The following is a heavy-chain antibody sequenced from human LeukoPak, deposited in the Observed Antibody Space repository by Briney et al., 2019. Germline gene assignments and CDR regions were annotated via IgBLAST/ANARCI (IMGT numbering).Heavy chain of an antibody. CDR1: GFTFSSYG. CDR2: IRYDGSNK. V-gene: IGHV3-30*02. Sequence: GGSLRLSCAASGFTFSSYGMHWVRQAPGKGLEWVAFIRYDGSNKYYADSVKGRFTISRDNSKNTLYLQMNSLRAEDTAVYYCARDRKNYFDYWGQGTLVTVSS. J-gene: IGHJ4*02. CDR3: ARDRKNYFDY.